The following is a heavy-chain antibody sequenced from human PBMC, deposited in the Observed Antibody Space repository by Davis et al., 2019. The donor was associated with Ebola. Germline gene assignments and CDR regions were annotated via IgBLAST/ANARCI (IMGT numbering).Heavy chain of an antibody. V-gene: IGHV3-21*01. CDR2: ISSISSYI. J-gene: IGHJ6*02. CDR3: ARDSWDNWKYHALLYYGMDV. CDR1: GSTFSSHS. Sequence: PGRSLRPSCAASGSTFSSHSMNWVRQAPGKGLEWVSSISSISSYIYYADSVKGRSTISRDNAKNPLYLQMNSLRAEDTAVYYCARDSWDNWKYHALLYYGMDVWGQGTTVTVAS. D-gene: IGHD1-7*01.